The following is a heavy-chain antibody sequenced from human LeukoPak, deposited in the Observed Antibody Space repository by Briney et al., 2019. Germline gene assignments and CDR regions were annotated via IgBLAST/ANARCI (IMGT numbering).Heavy chain of an antibody. J-gene: IGHJ5*02. V-gene: IGHV1-2*02. Sequence: ASVKVSCKASGYTFTGYYMHWVRQAPGQGLEWIGWINPNSGGTNYAQKFQGRVTMTRDTSISTAYMELSRLRSDDTAVYYCARGGTRRGYSGYDAPKNWFDPWGQGTLVTVSS. D-gene: IGHD5-12*01. CDR1: GYTFTGYY. CDR2: INPNSGGT. CDR3: ARGGTRRGYSGYDAPKNWFDP.